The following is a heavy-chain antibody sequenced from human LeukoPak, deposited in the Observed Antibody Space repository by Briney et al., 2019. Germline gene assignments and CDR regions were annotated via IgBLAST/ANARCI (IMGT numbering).Heavy chain of an antibody. CDR2: IKQDGSEK. CDR3: AREQSRDGYKNFDY. J-gene: IGHJ4*02. CDR1: GLTFSSYW. Sequence: PGGSLRLSCAASGLTFSSYWMSWVRQAPGKGLEWVANIKQDGSEKYYVDSVKGRFTISRDNAKNSLYLQMDSLRAEDTAVYYCAREQSRDGYKNFDYWGQGTLVTVSS. D-gene: IGHD5-24*01. V-gene: IGHV3-7*01.